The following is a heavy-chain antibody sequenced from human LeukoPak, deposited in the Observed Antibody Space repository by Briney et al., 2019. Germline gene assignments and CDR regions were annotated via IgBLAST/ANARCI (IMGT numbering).Heavy chain of an antibody. V-gene: IGHV4-61*01. Sequence: SETLSLTCTVSGGSVSSGNYYWSWIRQPPGKGLEWIGFIYYSGSTNYNPSLKSRVTISVDTSKNQFSLKLSSVTAADTAVYYCARDPSGYFNYWGQGTLATVS. CDR2: IYYSGST. D-gene: IGHD3-22*01. CDR3: ARDPSGYFNY. CDR1: GGSVSSGNYY. J-gene: IGHJ4*02.